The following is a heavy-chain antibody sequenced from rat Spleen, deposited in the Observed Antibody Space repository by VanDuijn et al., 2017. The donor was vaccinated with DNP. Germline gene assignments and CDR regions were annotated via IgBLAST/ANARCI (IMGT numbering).Heavy chain of an antibody. V-gene: IGHV5-22*01. CDR1: GFTFSDYY. D-gene: IGHD3-2*01. CDR3: ARHETTHLDY. CDR2: ISYEGSST. Sequence: EVQLVESGGGLVQPGGSLKLSCAASGFTFSDYYMAWVRQAPKKGLEWVASISYEGSSTYYGDSVKGRFTISRDNAKSTLYLQMNSLRSEDTATYYCARHETTHLDYWGQGVMVTVSS. J-gene: IGHJ2*01.